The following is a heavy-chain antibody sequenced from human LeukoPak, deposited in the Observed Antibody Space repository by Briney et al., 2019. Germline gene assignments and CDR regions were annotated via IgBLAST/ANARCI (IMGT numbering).Heavy chain of an antibody. CDR3: ATEMAAMVY. Sequence: GGSLRLSCAASGFTFSSYWMHWVRQAPGKGLVWVSRIDTDGSSATYADSVKGRFTISRDNAKNTLYLQMNGLRAEDTAVYYCATEMAAMVYWGQGTLVTVSS. CDR2: IDTDGSSA. V-gene: IGHV3-74*01. J-gene: IGHJ4*02. CDR1: GFTFSSYW. D-gene: IGHD5-24*01.